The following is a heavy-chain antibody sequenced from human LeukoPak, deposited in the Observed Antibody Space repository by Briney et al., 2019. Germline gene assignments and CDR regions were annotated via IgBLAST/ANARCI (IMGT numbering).Heavy chain of an antibody. CDR1: GFTFSTYA. J-gene: IGHJ4*02. D-gene: IGHD4/OR15-4a*01. Sequence: PGGSLRLSCAPSGFTFSTYAMTWVRQAPGKGLEWVSSITGSGDGTSAADSVTGRFSISRDNSKSTLYLQMNSLRVEDTAVYYCAKAGLVRGGALDSWGQGTLVTVSS. CDR3: AKAGLVRGGALDS. CDR2: ITGSGDGT. V-gene: IGHV3-23*01.